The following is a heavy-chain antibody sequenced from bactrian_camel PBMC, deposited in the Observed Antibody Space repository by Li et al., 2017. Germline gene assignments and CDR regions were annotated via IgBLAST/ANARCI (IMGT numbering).Heavy chain of an antibody. V-gene: IGHV3S25*01. CDR2: IRTGGGPT. CDR3: AADHNRGCMGWSTVEYDI. D-gene: IGHD3*01. J-gene: IGHJ4*01. CDR1: GYTFSSGC. Sequence: QLVESGGGSVQAGGSLRLSCAASGYTFSSGCMVWFRQGAGLKREGVAAIRTGGGPTFYSDSVKGRFTASRDDALNTVYLEMTSLKPEDTAMYYCAADHNRGCMGWSTVEYDITGQGTQVTVS.